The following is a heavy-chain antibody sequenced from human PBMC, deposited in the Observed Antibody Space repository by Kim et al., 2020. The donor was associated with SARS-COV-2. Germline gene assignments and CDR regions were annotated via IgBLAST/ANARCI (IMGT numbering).Heavy chain of an antibody. CDR3: AKAYKEWLRGYSYGYLDAFDI. D-gene: IGHD5-18*01. V-gene: IGHV3-30*02. J-gene: IGHJ3*02. Sequence: FTISRDNSKNTLYLQMNSLRAEDTAVYYCAKAYKEWLRGYSYGYLDAFDIWGQGTMVTVSS.